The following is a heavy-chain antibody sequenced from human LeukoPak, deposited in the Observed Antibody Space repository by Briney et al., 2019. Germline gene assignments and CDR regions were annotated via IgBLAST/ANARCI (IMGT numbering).Heavy chain of an antibody. J-gene: IGHJ5*02. V-gene: IGHV4-31*03. CDR1: GGSISSGGYY. CDR2: IYYSGST. Sequence: SETLSLTCTVSGGSISSGGYYWSWIRRHPGKGLEWIGYIYYSGSTYYNPSLKSRVTISVDTSKNQFSLKLSSVTAADTAVYYCARAGLPPGKEFDPWGQGTLVTVSS. CDR3: ARAGLPPGKEFDP. D-gene: IGHD4-11*01.